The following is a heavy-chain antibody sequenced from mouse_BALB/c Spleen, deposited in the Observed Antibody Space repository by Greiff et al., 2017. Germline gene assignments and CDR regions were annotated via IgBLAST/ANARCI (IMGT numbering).Heavy chain of an antibody. Sequence: EVQRVESGPGLVKPSQSLSLTCTVTGYSITSDYAWNWIRQFPGNKLEWMGYISYSGSTSYNPSLKSRISITRDTSKNQFFLQLNSVTTEDTATYYCARRGALDYWGQGTTLTVSS. CDR1: GYSITSDYA. CDR3: ARRGALDY. V-gene: IGHV3-2*02. J-gene: IGHJ2*01. CDR2: ISYSGST.